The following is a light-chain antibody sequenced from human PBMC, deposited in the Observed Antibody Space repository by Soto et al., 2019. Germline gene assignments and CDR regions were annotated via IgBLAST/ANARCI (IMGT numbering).Light chain of an antibody. V-gene: IGKV3-20*01. CDR1: QSVSSSY. J-gene: IGKJ1*01. Sequence: EIVLTQSPGTLSLSPGERATLSCRASQSVSSSYLAWYQQKPGQAPRLLIYGASIRATGIPDRFSGSGSETDFTLTISRLEPEEFAVYYWQQYGSSPWTFGQGTKVEIK. CDR2: GAS. CDR3: QQYGSSPWT.